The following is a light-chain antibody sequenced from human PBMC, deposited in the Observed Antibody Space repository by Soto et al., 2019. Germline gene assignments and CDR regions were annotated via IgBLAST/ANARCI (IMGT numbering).Light chain of an antibody. V-gene: IGKV3-20*01. CDR2: GAS. CDR1: QSVSSSY. J-gene: IGKJ2*01. CDR3: QQYGSSPYT. Sequence: DIVLTQSPGTLSLSPGERATLSCRASQSVSSSYFAWYQQIPGQAPRLLIYGASSRVTGIPDRFSGSGSGTDFSLTISRLVREDFAVYYCQQYGSSPYTYGQGTKMEIK.